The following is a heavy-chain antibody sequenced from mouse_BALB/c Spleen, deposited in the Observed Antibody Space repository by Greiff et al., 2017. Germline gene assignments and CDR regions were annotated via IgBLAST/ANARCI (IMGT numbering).Heavy chain of an antibody. CDR1: GYAFTNYL. CDR2: INPGSGGT. D-gene: IGHD1-2*01. J-gene: IGHJ4*01. V-gene: IGHV1-54*01. CDR3: ARAPLLRYAMDY. Sequence: QVQLQQSGAELVRPGTSVKVSCKASGYAFTNYLIEWVKQRPGQGLEWIGVINPGSGGTNYNEKFKGKATLTADKSSSTAYMQLSSLTSDDSAVYFCARAPLLRYAMDYWGQGTPVTVSS.